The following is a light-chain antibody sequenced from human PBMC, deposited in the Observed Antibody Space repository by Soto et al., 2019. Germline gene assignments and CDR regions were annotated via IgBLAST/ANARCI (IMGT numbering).Light chain of an antibody. V-gene: IGKV1-8*01. CDR3: LQDYSFPRT. J-gene: IGKJ4*01. CDR2: AAS. CDR1: QGISSY. Sequence: VRMTQSASSFSASTGYRVTLTCRASQGISSYLAWYQQKPGKAPKPLIYAASSLQSGVPSRFSGSGYGTDFNLTISSLQTEDFATYDGLQDYSFPRTFGGGTKVDIK.